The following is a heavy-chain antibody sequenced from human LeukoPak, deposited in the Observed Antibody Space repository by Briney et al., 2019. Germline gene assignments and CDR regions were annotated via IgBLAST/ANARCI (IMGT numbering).Heavy chain of an antibody. CDR3: ATVLVGSSGWLFEY. D-gene: IGHD6-19*01. CDR1: GFTFSSYG. J-gene: IGHJ4*02. V-gene: IGHV3-23*01. CDR2: ISGSDGST. Sequence: PGGSLRLSCAASGFTFSSYGMSWVRQAPGKVLEWVSAISGSDGSTYYADSVKGRFTISRDNSRSTLYLQMNSLRAEDTAIYYCATVLVGSSGWLFEYWGQGTLLTVSS.